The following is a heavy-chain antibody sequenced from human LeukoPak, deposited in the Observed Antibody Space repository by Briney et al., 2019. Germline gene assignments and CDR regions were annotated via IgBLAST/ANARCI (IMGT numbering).Heavy chain of an antibody. J-gene: IGHJ4*02. CDR3: TRALGGSPTGIFFDY. Sequence: ASVKVSCKASGGTFSSYAISWVRQAPGQGLEWVGWISAYNGDRNYAQKFQGSVTMTTDTSSSTAYMELRSLKSDDTAVYYCTRALGGSPTGIFFDYWGQGTLVTVSS. CDR1: GGTFSSYA. V-gene: IGHV1-18*01. CDR2: ISAYNGDR. D-gene: IGHD1-26*01.